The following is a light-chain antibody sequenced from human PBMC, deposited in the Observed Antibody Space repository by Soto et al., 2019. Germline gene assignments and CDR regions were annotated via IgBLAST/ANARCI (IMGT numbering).Light chain of an antibody. J-gene: IGKJ4*01. CDR2: DAS. CDR3: QQRSNWPPT. V-gene: IGKV3-11*01. Sequence: PGERATLSCRASQRVSSYLAWYQQKPGQAPRLLIYDASTRATGIPARFSGSGSGTDFTLTISSLEPEDFAVYYCQQRSNWPPTFGGGTQVEIK. CDR1: QRVSSY.